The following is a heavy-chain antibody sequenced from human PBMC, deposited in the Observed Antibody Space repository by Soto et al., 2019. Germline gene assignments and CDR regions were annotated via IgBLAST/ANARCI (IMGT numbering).Heavy chain of an antibody. Sequence: SETLSLTCSVSGGSVSSGSFHWSWIRQPPGKGLQFIGSIFYNGTANYSPSLKNRVSISIDTSQSQFFLQLISVAAADTAVYYCARIGGWYDIDFWGQGSLVTLL. CDR1: GGSVSSGSFH. D-gene: IGHD6-19*01. V-gene: IGHV4-61*01. CDR3: ARIGGWYDIDF. J-gene: IGHJ4*02. CDR2: IFYNGTA.